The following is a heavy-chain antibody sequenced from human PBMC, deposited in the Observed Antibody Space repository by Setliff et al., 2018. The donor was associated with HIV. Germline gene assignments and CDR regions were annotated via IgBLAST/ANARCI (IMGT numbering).Heavy chain of an antibody. CDR1: GDSVSRRIYY. Sequence: PSETLSLTCTVSGDSVSRRIYYWGWIRQPPGKGLEWIGNFYYSGSSHYNPSLKSRVTISVDTSKNQFSLKLISVSAADTAVYYCAKLLPAADMAREIDSWGQGTQVTVSS. CDR2: FYYSGSS. J-gene: IGHJ4*02. D-gene: IGHD2-2*01. V-gene: IGHV4-39*01. CDR3: AKLLPAADMAREIDS.